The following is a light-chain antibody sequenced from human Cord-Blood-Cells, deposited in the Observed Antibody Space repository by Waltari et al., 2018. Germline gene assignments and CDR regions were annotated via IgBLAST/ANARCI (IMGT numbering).Light chain of an antibody. CDR3: QTWGTGIHVV. V-gene: IGLV4-69*01. CDR1: SGHSSYA. J-gene: IGLJ2*01. CDR2: LNSDGSH. Sequence: QLVLTQSPFASASLGASVKLTCTLSSGHSSYAIAWHQQQPEKGPRYLMKLNSDGSHSKGDGIPDRFSGSSSGAERYLTISSLQSEDEADYYCQTWGTGIHVVFGGGTKLTVL.